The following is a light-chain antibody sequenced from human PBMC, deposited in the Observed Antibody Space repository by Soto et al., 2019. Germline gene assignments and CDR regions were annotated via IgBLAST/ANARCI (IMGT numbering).Light chain of an antibody. CDR2: EVV. V-gene: IGLV2-8*01. J-gene: IGLJ1*01. CDR1: KNDVGFYDF. CDR3: KSYAGSNTYV. Sequence: ALTQPPSASGSPGQSVTISCTGTKNDVGFYDFVSWYQHHPGKAPRLIIYEVVQRPSGVPDRFSVFKSGNTASLTVSGLQAADEADYFCKSYAGSNTYVFGSGTKVTVL.